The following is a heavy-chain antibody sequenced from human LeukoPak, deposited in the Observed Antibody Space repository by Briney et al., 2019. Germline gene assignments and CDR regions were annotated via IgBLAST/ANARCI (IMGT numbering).Heavy chain of an antibody. Sequence: GGSLRLSCSASGFTFSSYAMSWVRQAPGKGLEWVSVIYNDGSTYYADSVKGRFTISRDNSKNTLYLQMNSLRAEDTAVYYCASHGGIYLPFDYWGQGTLVTVSS. CDR2: IYNDGST. J-gene: IGHJ4*02. D-gene: IGHD1-26*01. V-gene: IGHV3-53*01. CDR1: GFTFSSYA. CDR3: ASHGGIYLPFDY.